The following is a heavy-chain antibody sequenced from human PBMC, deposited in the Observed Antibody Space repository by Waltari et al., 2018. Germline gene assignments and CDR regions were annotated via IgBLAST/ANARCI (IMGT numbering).Heavy chain of an antibody. CDR3: AKGGQQQLVQDY. D-gene: IGHD6-6*01. Sequence: QVQLVESGGGVVQPGRSLSLSCAASGFPFSSYGMHWVRQAPGKGLEWVAVISYDGSNKYYADSVKGRFTISRDNSKNTLYLQMNSLRAEDTAVYYCAKGGQQQLVQDYWGQGTLVTVSS. CDR2: ISYDGSNK. V-gene: IGHV3-30*18. CDR1: GFPFSSYG. J-gene: IGHJ4*02.